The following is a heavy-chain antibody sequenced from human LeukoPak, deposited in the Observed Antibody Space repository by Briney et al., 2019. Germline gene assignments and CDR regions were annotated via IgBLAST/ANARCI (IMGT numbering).Heavy chain of an antibody. CDR1: GYTFTSYA. Sequence: ASVKVSCKASGYTFTSYAIQWVRQAPGQRLEWMGWINAGNGNTKYSQKFQGRVTITRDTSASTAYMELSSLRSEDTAVYYCASSSGSYLSKGLSWFDPWGQGTLVTVSS. CDR2: INAGNGNT. D-gene: IGHD3-10*01. CDR3: ASSSGSYLSKGLSWFDP. J-gene: IGHJ5*02. V-gene: IGHV1-3*01.